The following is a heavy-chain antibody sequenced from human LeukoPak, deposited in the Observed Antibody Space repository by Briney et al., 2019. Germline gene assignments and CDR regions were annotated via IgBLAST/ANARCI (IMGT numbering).Heavy chain of an antibody. J-gene: IGHJ4*02. V-gene: IGHV3-23*01. CDR3: AKDRGGTNFDY. CDR2: ISGSGGNT. Sequence: GGSLRLSCAASGFTFTNYAMNWVRQAPGKGLEWVSAISGSGGNTQNADSVNGRFTISRDNSKNTLYLQMNSLRAEDTAVFYCAKDRGGTNFDYWGQGTLVTVSS. D-gene: IGHD1-1*01. CDR1: GFTFTNYA.